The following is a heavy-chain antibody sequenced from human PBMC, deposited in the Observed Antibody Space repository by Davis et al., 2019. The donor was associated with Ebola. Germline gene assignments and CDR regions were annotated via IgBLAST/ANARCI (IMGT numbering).Heavy chain of an antibody. Sequence: KVSCKGSGYSFTTYWIAWVRQTPAKGLEWMGIIYPGDSDTRYSPSFQGQVTISADKSISTAYLQWSSLKASDTAMYYCARQGIGSGYYYVSAEYFQHWGQGTLVTVSS. D-gene: IGHD3-22*01. V-gene: IGHV5-51*01. CDR3: ARQGIGSGYYYVSAEYFQH. CDR2: IYPGDSDT. CDR1: GYSFTTYW. J-gene: IGHJ1*01.